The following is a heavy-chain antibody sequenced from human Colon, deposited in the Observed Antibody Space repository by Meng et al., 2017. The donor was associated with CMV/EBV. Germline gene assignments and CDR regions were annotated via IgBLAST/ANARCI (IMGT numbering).Heavy chain of an antibody. CDR1: GYTFTTYT. CDR2: ISPYNGNT. V-gene: IGHV1-18*01. CDR3: ARGVGIPADYYTMDV. D-gene: IGHD2-2*01. Sequence: ASVKVSCKASGYTFTTYTMAWVRQAPGQGLEGMGLISPYNGNTKYEQRLQDRVTMTTDTSTRTAYMELRSRRSDDTAVDYCARGVGIPADYYTMDVWGQGTTVTVSS. J-gene: IGHJ6*02.